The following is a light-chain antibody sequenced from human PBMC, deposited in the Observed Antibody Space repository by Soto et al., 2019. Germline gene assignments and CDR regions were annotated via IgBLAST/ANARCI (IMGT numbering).Light chain of an antibody. Sequence: DIQMTQSPPTLSASVGDRVSLSCRASRNVAKWLAWFQQKPRKAPKLLIYAASTLQSGVPSRFSGSGSGTDFTLTISSLQPEDFATYYCQQLDSYPRTFGPGTKVDIK. CDR2: AAS. CDR3: QQLDSYPRT. V-gene: IGKV1-9*01. CDR1: RNVAKW. J-gene: IGKJ3*01.